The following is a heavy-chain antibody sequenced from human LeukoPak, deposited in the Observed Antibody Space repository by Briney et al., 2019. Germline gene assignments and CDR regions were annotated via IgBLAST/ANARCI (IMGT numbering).Heavy chain of an antibody. CDR3: AKVITWSTKPFDI. Sequence: PSETLSLTCAVSGGSISSDSWWSWVRQPPGKGLEWIGEIYHSGSTNYNPSLRNLVTISLDKSKNQFSLKLSSVTAADTAVYYCAKVITWSTKPFDIWGQGTMVTVSS. D-gene: IGHD2-21*01. CDR2: IYHSGST. CDR1: GGSISSDSW. J-gene: IGHJ3*02. V-gene: IGHV4-4*02.